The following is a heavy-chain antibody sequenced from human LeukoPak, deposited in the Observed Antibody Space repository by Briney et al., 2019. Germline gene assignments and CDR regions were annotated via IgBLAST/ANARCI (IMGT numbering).Heavy chain of an antibody. D-gene: IGHD6-19*01. CDR2: ISSSGSTV. Sequence: GGSLRLSCAASGFSFSTYEMHWVRQAPGKGLEWVSDISSSGSTVYYADSVKGRFTTSRDNANNYLYPQMHSLRAEDTAVYYCSLLAVASPQDYWGQGTLVTVSS. CDR3: SLLAVASPQDY. CDR1: GFSFSTYE. J-gene: IGHJ4*02. V-gene: IGHV3-48*03.